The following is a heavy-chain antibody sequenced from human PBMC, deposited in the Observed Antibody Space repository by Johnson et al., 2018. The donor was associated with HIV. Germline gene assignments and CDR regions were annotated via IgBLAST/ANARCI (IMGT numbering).Heavy chain of an antibody. D-gene: IGHD3-22*01. J-gene: IGHJ3*02. Sequence: DVQLVESGGGLVQPGGSLRLSCPASGFTFSSYAMSWVRQAPGTGLECVSAISGSGGSTYYADSVKGRFTISRDNSKNTLYLQMNSLRAEDTAVYYCAKDLPYDSRGVDAFDIWGQGTMVTVSS. CDR3: AKDLPYDSRGVDAFDI. CDR1: GFTFSSYA. CDR2: ISGSGGST. V-gene: IGHV3-23*04.